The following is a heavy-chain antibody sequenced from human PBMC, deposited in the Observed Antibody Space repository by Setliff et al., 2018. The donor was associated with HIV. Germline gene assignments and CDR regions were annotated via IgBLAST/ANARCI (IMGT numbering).Heavy chain of an antibody. CDR1: GFTFSSHA. J-gene: IGHJ4*02. CDR3: AKSASWDLRGWLH. CDR2: ISGSGSRT. D-gene: IGHD6-19*01. Sequence: PGGSLRLSCAASGFTFSSHAMSWVRQAPGKGLEWVSTISGSGSRTYYADSVKGRFTISRDNSKNTLYLQMSSLRAEDTAVYYCAKSASWDLRGWLHWGQGTLVTVSS. V-gene: IGHV3-23*01.